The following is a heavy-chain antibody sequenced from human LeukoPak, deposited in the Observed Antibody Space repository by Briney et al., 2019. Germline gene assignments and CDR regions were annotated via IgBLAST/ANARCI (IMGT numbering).Heavy chain of an antibody. Sequence: KSGGSLRLSCAASGFTFSDYYMNWVRQAPGKGLEWVSYISSGSSTISYADSVKGRFTISRDNAKNSLYLQMNSLRAEDTAVYYCAKGGSRLYDFWSGYFRSPRVFLDYWGQGTLVTVSS. CDR3: AKGGSRLYDFWSGYFRSPRVFLDY. J-gene: IGHJ4*02. CDR2: ISSGSSTI. D-gene: IGHD3-3*01. V-gene: IGHV3-11*01. CDR1: GFTFSDYY.